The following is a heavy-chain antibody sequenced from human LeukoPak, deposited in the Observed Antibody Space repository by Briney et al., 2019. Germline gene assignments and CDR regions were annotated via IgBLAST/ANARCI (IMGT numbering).Heavy chain of an antibody. J-gene: IGHJ2*01. D-gene: IGHD2-15*01. CDR2: ISSSSSYI. CDR1: GFPFSNYS. V-gene: IGHV3-21*01. Sequence: GGSLRLSCAASGFPFSNYSMNWVRQAPGKGLEWVSSISSSSSYIYYADSVKGRFTISRDNARNSLYLQMNSLRAEDTAVYYCARDGLAAATLHWCFDLWGRGTLVTVSS. CDR3: ARDGLAAATLHWCFDL.